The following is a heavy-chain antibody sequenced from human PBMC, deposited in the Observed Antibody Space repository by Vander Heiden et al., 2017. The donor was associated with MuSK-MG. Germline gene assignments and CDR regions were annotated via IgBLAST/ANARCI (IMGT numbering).Heavy chain of an antibody. Sequence: EVHVLESGGGLVQPGGSLRLSCAASGFIFNTYSMAWVRQAPGTGLEWVSALTNGGDRTYYADSVKGRFTISRDNSKNTLYLQMNILSPEDTAIYYCAKDARRTNGWYYFDSWGQGALVTVSS. CDR3: AKDARRTNGWYYFDS. D-gene: IGHD6-19*01. CDR2: LTNGGDRT. CDR1: GFIFNTYS. J-gene: IGHJ4*02. V-gene: IGHV3-23*01.